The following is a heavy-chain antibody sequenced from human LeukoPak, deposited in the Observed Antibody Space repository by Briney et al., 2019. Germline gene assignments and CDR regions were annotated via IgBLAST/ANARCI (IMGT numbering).Heavy chain of an antibody. CDR3: ARHPLRGGFDH. D-gene: IGHD5-12*01. V-gene: IGHV4-59*08. CDR2: VYESGDR. CDR1: GGSINNYY. J-gene: IGHJ4*02. Sequence: SYTMSLTCTVSGGSINNYYWSWIRQPPRKGLEWIAYVYESGDRGYNPSLKSRVTISVDTSKNQLSLKLNSVTAADTDVYYCARHPLRGGFDHWGLGTLVAVSS.